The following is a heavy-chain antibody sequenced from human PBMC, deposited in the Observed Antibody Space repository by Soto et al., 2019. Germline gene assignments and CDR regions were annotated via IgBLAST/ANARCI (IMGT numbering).Heavy chain of an antibody. Sequence: SQTLSLTCAISGDSVSSNSAAWNWIRQSPSRGLEWLGRTYYRSKWYNDYAVSVKSRITINPDTSKNQFSLQLNSVTPEDTAVYYCARDRGYCSSTSCYRNWFDPWGQGTLVTVSS. CDR2: TYYRSKWYN. J-gene: IGHJ5*02. CDR3: ARDRGYCSSTSCYRNWFDP. CDR1: GDSVSSNSAA. V-gene: IGHV6-1*01. D-gene: IGHD2-2*01.